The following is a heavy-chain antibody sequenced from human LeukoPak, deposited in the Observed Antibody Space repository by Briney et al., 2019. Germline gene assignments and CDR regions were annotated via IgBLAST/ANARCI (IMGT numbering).Heavy chain of an antibody. CDR2: ISDDGRHK. D-gene: IGHD6-19*01. J-gene: IGHJ3*02. Sequence: GGSLRLSCAASGFTFSCYAMHWVRQAPGKDLEWVAVISDDGRHKYYAESVEGRFTISRDNSNNMLYLQMNSLRRDDTAVYYCARRRSSSGDDTFDIWGQGTVVTVSS. CDR3: ARRRSSSGDDTFDI. CDR1: GFTFSCYA. V-gene: IGHV3-30*04.